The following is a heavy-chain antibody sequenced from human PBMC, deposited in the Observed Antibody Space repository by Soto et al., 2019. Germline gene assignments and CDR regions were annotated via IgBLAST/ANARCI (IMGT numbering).Heavy chain of an antibody. D-gene: IGHD6-6*01. Sequence: GGSLRLSCAASGFSFSNCGMHWVRQAPGKGLEWVTVISFDGGNQYYADSVKGRFTVSRDNSEKTLSLQMNSLRGDDTAVYYCARSTSSTLSYYYGMDVWGQGTTVTVSS. V-gene: IGHV3-30*03. CDR2: ISFDGGNQ. J-gene: IGHJ6*02. CDR1: GFSFSNCG. CDR3: ARSTSSTLSYYYGMDV.